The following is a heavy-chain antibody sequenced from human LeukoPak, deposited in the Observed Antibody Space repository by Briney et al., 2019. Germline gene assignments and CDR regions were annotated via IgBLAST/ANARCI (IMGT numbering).Heavy chain of an antibody. J-gene: IGHJ4*02. Sequence: SETLSLTCTVSGASLRSSDYYWGWIRQSPGKGLEWIGEINHSGSTNYNPSLKSRVTISVDTSKNQFSLKLSSVTAADTAVYYCARSDNYVSVDYWGQGTLVTVSS. D-gene: IGHD4-11*01. V-gene: IGHV4-39*01. CDR2: INHSGST. CDR1: GASLRSSDYY. CDR3: ARSDNYVSVDY.